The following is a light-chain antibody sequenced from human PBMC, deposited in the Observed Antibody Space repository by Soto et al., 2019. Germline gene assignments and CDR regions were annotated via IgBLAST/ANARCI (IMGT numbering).Light chain of an antibody. CDR3: ATWDDRLTGWV. Sequence: QSVLTQPPSVSGAPGQRVTISCTGSSSNIGAGYDVHWYQQRPGTAPKLLIYTNNQRPSGVPDRFFGSKSGTSASLAISGLQSEDEADYYCATWDDRLTGWVFGGGTKLTVL. V-gene: IGLV1-40*01. CDR1: SSNIGAGYD. CDR2: TNN. J-gene: IGLJ3*02.